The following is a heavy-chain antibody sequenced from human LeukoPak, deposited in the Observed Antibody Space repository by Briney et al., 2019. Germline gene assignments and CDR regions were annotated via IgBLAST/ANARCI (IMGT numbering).Heavy chain of an antibody. CDR1: GGTFSSYA. CDR2: IIPIFGTA. V-gene: IGHV1-69*05. D-gene: IGHD3-22*01. Sequence: ASVKVSCKASGGTFSSYAISWVRQAPGQGLEWMGRIIPIFGTANYAQKFQGRVTITTDESTSTAYMELSSLRSEDTAVYFCAREARAYDSSGYYDAPFNIWGQGTMVTVSS. CDR3: AREARAYDSSGYYDAPFNI. J-gene: IGHJ3*02.